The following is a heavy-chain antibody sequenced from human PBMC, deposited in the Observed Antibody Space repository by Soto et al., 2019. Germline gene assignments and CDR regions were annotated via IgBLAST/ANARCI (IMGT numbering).Heavy chain of an antibody. CDR3: AREYGLEMATLDY. D-gene: IGHD5-12*01. CDR2: ISYDGSNK. Sequence: QVQLVESGGGVVQPGRSLRLSCAASRFTFSSYAMDWVRQAPGKWLEWVAVISYDGSNKYYADSVKGRFTISRDNSKNTLYLQMNSLRAEDTAVYYCAREYGLEMATLDYWGQGTLVTVSS. V-gene: IGHV3-30-3*01. J-gene: IGHJ4*02. CDR1: RFTFSSYA.